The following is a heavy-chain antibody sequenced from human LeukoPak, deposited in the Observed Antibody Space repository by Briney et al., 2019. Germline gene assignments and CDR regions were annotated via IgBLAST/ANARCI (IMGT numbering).Heavy chain of an antibody. D-gene: IGHD3-16*01. V-gene: IGHV3-7*03. CDR2: INHNGNVN. CDR1: GFTFSSYW. J-gene: IGHJ6*02. Sequence: GGSLRLSCAASGFTFSSYWMNWARQAPGKGLEWVASINHNGNVNYYVDSVKGRFTISRDNAKNSLYLQMSNLRAEDTAVYSCARGGGLDVWGQGATVTVFS. CDR3: ARGGGLDV.